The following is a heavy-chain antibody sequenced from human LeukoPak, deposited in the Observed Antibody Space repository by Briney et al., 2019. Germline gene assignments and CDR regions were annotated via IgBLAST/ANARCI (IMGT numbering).Heavy chain of an antibody. J-gene: IGHJ3*02. V-gene: IGHV3-7*01. CDR1: GVTFSSYW. CDR3: ARDLAGPPQEAFDI. CDR2: IKEDGGEK. Sequence: GGSLRLSCAASGVTFSSYWMTWVRQAPGKGLEWVASIKEDGGEKHYVDSVTGRFTISRDNTKNSLYLQMNSLGADDTAVYYCARDLAGPPQEAFDIWGQGTMVTVSS.